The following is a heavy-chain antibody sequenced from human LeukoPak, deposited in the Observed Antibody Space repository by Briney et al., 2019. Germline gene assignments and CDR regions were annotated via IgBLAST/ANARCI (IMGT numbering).Heavy chain of an antibody. D-gene: IGHD6-19*01. CDR3: ASPGRDGAVAGTFDY. CDR2: IYSSGST. Sequence: PSETVSLTCTVSGGSISSYYWSWIRQPAGKGLEWIGRIYSSGSTNYNASLKSRVTMSVDTSKIQFSLKLRTVTAADTAVYYCASPGRDGAVAGTFDYWGQGTLVTVSS. V-gene: IGHV4-4*07. CDR1: GGSISSYY. J-gene: IGHJ4*02.